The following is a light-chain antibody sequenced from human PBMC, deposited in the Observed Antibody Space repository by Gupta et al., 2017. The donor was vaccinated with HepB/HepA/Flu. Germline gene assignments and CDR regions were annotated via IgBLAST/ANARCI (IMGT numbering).Light chain of an antibody. J-gene: IGKJ4*01. CDR3: QQDDDSPLT. V-gene: IGKV1-5*03. Sequence: IQMTQSPSTLSASVGDRVTITCRASQSISSWLAWYQQKPGKAPKLLIYKASTLESGVPSRFSGSGSGTEFTLTISSVQPDDFATYYCQQDDDSPLTFGGGTKVEIK. CDR2: KAS. CDR1: QSISSW.